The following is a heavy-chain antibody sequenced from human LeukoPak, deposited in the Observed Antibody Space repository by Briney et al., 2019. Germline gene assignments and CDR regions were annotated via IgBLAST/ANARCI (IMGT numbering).Heavy chain of an antibody. CDR1: GFTFSTYG. CDR2: IGGSGETT. D-gene: IGHD1-26*01. V-gene: IGHV3-23*01. J-gene: IGHJ4*02. CDR3: ATWVVGYFDY. Sequence: GGSLRLSCAASGFTFSTYGMSWVRQAPGKGLEWVAIIGGSGETTIYADSVKGRFTISRDNSKNTLYLQMNSLRAEDTAVYYCATWVVGYFDYWGQGTLVTVSS.